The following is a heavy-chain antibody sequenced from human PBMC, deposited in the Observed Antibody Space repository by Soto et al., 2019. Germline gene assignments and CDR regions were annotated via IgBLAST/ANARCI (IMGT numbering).Heavy chain of an antibody. Sequence: SETLSLTCTVSGGSISSYYWSWIRQPPGKGLEWIGYIYYSGSTNYNPSLKSRVTISVDTSKNQFSLKLSSVTAADTAVYYCARGGYGGKIGYYGMDVWGQGTTVTV. CDR2: IYYSGST. CDR1: GGSISSYY. CDR3: ARGGYGGKIGYYGMDV. J-gene: IGHJ6*02. V-gene: IGHV4-59*01. D-gene: IGHD4-17*01.